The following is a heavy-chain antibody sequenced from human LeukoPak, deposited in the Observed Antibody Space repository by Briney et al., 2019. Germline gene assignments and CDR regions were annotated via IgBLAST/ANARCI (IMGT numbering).Heavy chain of an antibody. J-gene: IGHJ3*02. CDR1: GLTFSNYW. CDR2: TTNDGSRT. Sequence: GGSLILACSVSGLTFSNYWSHSVRQAPGKGLVWFSGTTNDGSRTKSADTVKGRFTISRDNAKKKLYVQVNSLRVDDTAVYYCARGQGHGFDIWGQGTMVTVSS. CDR3: ARGQGHGFDI. V-gene: IGHV3-74*01.